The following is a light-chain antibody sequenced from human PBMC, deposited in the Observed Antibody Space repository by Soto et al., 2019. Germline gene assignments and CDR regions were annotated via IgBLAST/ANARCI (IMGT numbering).Light chain of an antibody. CDR1: QSVNSN. CDR3: QQYNDWPLT. CDR2: GAS. J-gene: IGKJ4*01. Sequence: EKVMTQSPAALSVSPGERATLSCRASQSVNSNLAWYQRKPGQAPRLLLYGASTRATGIQARFSGSASGTEFTLTISSLQSEDSAVYYCQQYNDWPLTFGGGTKVEIK. V-gene: IGKV3-15*01.